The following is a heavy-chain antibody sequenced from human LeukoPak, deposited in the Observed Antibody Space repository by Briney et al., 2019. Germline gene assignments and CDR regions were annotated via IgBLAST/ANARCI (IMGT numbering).Heavy chain of an antibody. Sequence: GSSVKVSCKASGGTFSSYAISWVRQAPGQGLEWMGGIIPIFGTANYAQKLQGRVTMTTDTSTSTAYMELRSLRSDDTAAYYCARGGRWELPRPYAFDIWGQGTMVTVSS. D-gene: IGHD1-26*01. CDR2: IIPIFGTA. CDR1: GGTFSSYA. CDR3: ARGGRWELPRPYAFDI. J-gene: IGHJ3*02. V-gene: IGHV1-69*05.